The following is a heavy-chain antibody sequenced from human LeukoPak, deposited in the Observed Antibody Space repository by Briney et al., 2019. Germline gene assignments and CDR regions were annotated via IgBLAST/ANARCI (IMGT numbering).Heavy chain of an antibody. V-gene: IGHV4-59*01. D-gene: IGHD3-3*01. Sequence: PSETLSLTXTVSGGSISSYYCSGIRQPPPRGLEWRGYIYYNGSTNYNPSLKSRVTISVDTSKIQFSLKLSSVTAADTAVYYCARASQTREITILGVVTHNDALDIWGQRTMVTVSS. CDR3: ARASQTREITILGVVTHNDALDI. J-gene: IGHJ3*02. CDR1: GGSISSYY. CDR2: IYYNGST.